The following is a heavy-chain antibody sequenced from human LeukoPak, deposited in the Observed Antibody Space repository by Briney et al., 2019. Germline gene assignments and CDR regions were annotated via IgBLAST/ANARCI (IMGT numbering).Heavy chain of an antibody. CDR3: AREATNYGDHTMMI. Sequence: GGSLRLSCAASGFTFSSSGMHWVRQAPGKGLEWVAFIRYDGNNKYYADSVKGRFTISRDNSKNTLYLQMSSLRAEDTAVYYCAREATNYGDHTMMIWGQGTLVTVSS. D-gene: IGHD4-17*01. J-gene: IGHJ4*02. V-gene: IGHV3-30*02. CDR1: GFTFSSSG. CDR2: IRYDGNNK.